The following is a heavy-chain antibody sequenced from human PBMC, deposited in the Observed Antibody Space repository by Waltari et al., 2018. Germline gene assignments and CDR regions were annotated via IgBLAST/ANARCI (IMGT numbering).Heavy chain of an antibody. Sequence: QVQLVQSGAEVKKPGSSVKVSCKASGGTFSSYTISWVRQAPGQGLEWMGRIIPILGIANYAQKFQCRVTITADKSTSTAYMELSSLRSEDTAVYYCARDFGVVTPGFYGMDVWGQGTTVTVSS. J-gene: IGHJ6*02. D-gene: IGHD3-3*01. CDR2: IIPILGIA. CDR1: GGTFSSYT. V-gene: IGHV1-69*08. CDR3: ARDFGVVTPGFYGMDV.